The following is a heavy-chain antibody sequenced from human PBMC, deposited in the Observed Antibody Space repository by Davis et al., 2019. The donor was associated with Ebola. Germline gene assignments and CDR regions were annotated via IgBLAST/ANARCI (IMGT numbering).Heavy chain of an antibody. J-gene: IGHJ6*02. CDR3: ARASSGWTTSGYYYYGMDV. CDR2: ISGSGGST. CDR1: GFTFSSYA. Sequence: GESLKISCAASGFTFSSYAMSWVRQAPGKGLEWVSAISGSGGSTYYADSVKGRFTISRDNSKNTLYLQMNSLRAEDTAVYYCARASSGWTTSGYYYYGMDVWGQGTTVTVSS. D-gene: IGHD6-19*01. V-gene: IGHV3-23*01.